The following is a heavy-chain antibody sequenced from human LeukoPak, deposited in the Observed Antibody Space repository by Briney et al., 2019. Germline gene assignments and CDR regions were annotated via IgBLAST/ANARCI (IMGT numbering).Heavy chain of an antibody. V-gene: IGHV3-11*01. CDR1: GFTFSDYY. D-gene: IGHD3-22*01. J-gene: IGHJ2*01. Sequence: GGSLRLSCAASGFTFSDYYMSWIRQAPGKGLEWLSYISSTGRTIYYADSVKGRFTVSRDNAKNSLYLQMNSLRAEDTAVYYCAKVNDSSGYYSWYFDLWGRGTLVTVSS. CDR2: ISSTGRTI. CDR3: AKVNDSSGYYSWYFDL.